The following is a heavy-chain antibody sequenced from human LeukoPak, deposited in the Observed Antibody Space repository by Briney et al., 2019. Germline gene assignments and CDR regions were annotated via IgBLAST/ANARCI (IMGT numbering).Heavy chain of an antibody. CDR2: ISWNSGSI. CDR3: AKDMHPFHSGSYYFNWFDP. CDR1: GFTFDDYA. J-gene: IGHJ5*02. V-gene: IGHV3-9*01. D-gene: IGHD3-10*01. Sequence: GRSLRLSCAASGFTFDDYAMHWVRQAPGKGLEWVSGISWNSGSIGYADSVKGRFTISRDKAKNSLYLQMNSLRAEDTALYYCAKDMHPFHSGSYYFNWFDPWGQGTLVTVSS.